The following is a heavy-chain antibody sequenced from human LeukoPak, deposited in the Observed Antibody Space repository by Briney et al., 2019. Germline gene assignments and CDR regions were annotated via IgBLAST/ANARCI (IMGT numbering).Heavy chain of an antibody. CDR2: ISGGGGDT. CDR3: AKSSHAFGAFDI. Sequence: GGSLRLSCAASGFTFSNYAMSWVRQAPGKGLQWVSGISGGGGDTYYADSVKGRFTISRDNSKNTLYLQMNSLRAEDTAVYYCAKSSHAFGAFDIWGQGTVVTVSS. J-gene: IGHJ3*02. D-gene: IGHD3-16*01. V-gene: IGHV3-23*01. CDR1: GFTFSNYA.